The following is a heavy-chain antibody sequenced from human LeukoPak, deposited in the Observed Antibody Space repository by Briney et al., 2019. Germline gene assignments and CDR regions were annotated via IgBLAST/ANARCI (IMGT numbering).Heavy chain of an antibody. V-gene: IGHV3-30*02. CDR1: AFIFSTYG. D-gene: IGHD1-26*01. CDR3: AKASGSGYGKDYFDY. J-gene: IGHJ4*02. CDR2: IRYDGSNK. Sequence: PGGSLRLSCAASAFIFSTYGMHWVRQAPGKGLEWVAFIRYDGSNKYYADSVKGRFTISTDNSKNTLYLQMNSLRAEDTALYYCAKASGSGYGKDYFDYWGQGTLVTVSS.